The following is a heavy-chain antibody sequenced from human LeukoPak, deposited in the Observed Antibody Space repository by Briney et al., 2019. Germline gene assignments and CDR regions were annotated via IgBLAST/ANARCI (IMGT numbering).Heavy chain of an antibody. J-gene: IGHJ5*02. CDR3: ARDQNSSWSYNWFDP. D-gene: IGHD6-13*01. Sequence: GGSLRLSCAASGFTFSSYAMHWVRQAPGKGLEWVAVISYDGSNKYYADSVKGRFTISRDNSKNTLYLQMNSLRAEDTAVYYCARDQNSSWSYNWFDPWGQGTLDTVSS. CDR2: ISYDGSNK. V-gene: IGHV3-30-3*01. CDR1: GFTFSSYA.